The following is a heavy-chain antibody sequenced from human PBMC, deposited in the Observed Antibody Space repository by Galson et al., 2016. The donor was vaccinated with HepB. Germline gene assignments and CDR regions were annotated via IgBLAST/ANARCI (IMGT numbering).Heavy chain of an antibody. Sequence: SLRLSCAASGLIFRSYSMNWVRRAPGKGLEWISYISGTNSYTKYADFVKGRFTMSRDNDKNSLFLQMNSLRAEDTAVYYCARALPYTVVPDYWGQGTLVTVST. CDR1: GLIFRSYS. V-gene: IGHV3-21*05. CDR2: ISGTNSYT. D-gene: IGHD2-2*02. J-gene: IGHJ4*02. CDR3: ARALPYTVVPDY.